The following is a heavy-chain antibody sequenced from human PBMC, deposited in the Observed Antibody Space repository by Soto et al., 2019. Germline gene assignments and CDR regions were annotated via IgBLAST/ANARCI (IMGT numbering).Heavy chain of an antibody. J-gene: IGHJ4*02. CDR3: ASILSPSADCSSTSCYAFDY. V-gene: IGHV1-69*02. Sequence: SVKVSCKASGGTFSSYTISWVRQAPGQGLEWMGRIIPILGIANYAQKFQGRVTITADKSTSTAYMEMSSLRSEDTAVYYCASILSPSADCSSTSCYAFDYWGQGTLVTVSS. D-gene: IGHD2-2*01. CDR1: GGTFSSYT. CDR2: IIPILGIA.